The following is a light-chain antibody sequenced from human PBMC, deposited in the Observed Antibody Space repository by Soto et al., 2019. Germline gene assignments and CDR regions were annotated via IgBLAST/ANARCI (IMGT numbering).Light chain of an antibody. V-gene: IGLV2-14*02. Sequence: QSVLAQPASVSGSPGQSITISCTGTSSDVGAYGAVSWYQQHPGKAPQVIIYRGTKRPSGVSTRFSGSVSGNTASLTISGLQADDEADYYCSSHTISSALQVFGTGTKVTVL. J-gene: IGLJ1*01. CDR2: RGT. CDR3: SSHTISSALQV. CDR1: SSDVGAYGA.